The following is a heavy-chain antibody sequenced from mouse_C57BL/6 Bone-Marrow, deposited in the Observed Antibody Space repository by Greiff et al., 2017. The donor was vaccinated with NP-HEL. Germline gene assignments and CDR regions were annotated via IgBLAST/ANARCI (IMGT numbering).Heavy chain of an antibody. CDR2: INPSSGYT. D-gene: IGHD2-5*01. CDR1: GYTFTSYW. CDR3: ARSYYSKGFARDY. J-gene: IGHJ4*01. V-gene: IGHV1-7*01. Sequence: QVQLQQSGAELAKPGASVKLSCKASGYTFTSYWMHWVKQRPGQGLEWIGYINPSSGYTKYNQKFKDKATVTADKSSSTAYMQLSSLTYEDSAVYYCARSYYSKGFARDYWGQGTSVTVSS.